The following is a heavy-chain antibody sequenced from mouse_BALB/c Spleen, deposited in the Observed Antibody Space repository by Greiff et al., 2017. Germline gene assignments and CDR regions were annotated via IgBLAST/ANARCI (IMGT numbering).Heavy chain of an antibody. Sequence: DVMLVESGGGLVKPGGSLKLSCAASGFTFSSYAMSWVRQTPAKRLEWVATISSGGSYTYYPDSVKGRFTISRDNAKNTLYLQMSSLRSEDTAMYYCARLDGYYVGAMDYWGQGTSVTVSS. CDR2: ISSGGSYT. V-gene: IGHV5-9-1*01. J-gene: IGHJ4*01. CDR3: ARLDGYYVGAMDY. CDR1: GFTFSSYA. D-gene: IGHD2-3*01.